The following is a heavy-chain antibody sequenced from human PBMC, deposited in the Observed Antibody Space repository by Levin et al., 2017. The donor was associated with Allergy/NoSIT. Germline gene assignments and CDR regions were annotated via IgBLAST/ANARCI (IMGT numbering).Heavy chain of an antibody. D-gene: IGHD2-2*03. V-gene: IGHV3-9*01. CDR1: GFTFHDYA. Sequence: GGSLRLSCAASGFTFHDYAMHWVRQVPGKGLEWVSGISRNSENIDYADSVKGRFTISRDNAENALYLQVSSLRPEDAALYFCAKDISGGYCTRGSCWRYFQHWGRGTPVTVFS. CDR2: ISRNSENI. J-gene: IGHJ1*01. CDR3: AKDISGGYCTRGSCWRYFQH.